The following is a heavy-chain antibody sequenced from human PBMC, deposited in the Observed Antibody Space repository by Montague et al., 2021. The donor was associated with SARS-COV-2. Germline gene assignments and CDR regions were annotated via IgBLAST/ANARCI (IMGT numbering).Heavy chain of an antibody. CDR3: AHRTIRGVSGSYDY. Sequence: PALVKPTQTLTLTCSFSGFSLSTSGVGVGWIRQPPGKALEWLALIYRDDDKRYSPSLKSRLTITKDTSKNQVVLTMTNMDPVDTATYYCAHRTIRGVSGSYDYWGQGTLVTVSS. D-gene: IGHD3-10*01. V-gene: IGHV2-5*02. CDR1: GFSLSTSGVG. J-gene: IGHJ4*02. CDR2: IYRDDDK.